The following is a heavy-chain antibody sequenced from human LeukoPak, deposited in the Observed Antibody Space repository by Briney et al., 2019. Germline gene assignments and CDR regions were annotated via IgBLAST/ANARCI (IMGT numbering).Heavy chain of an antibody. J-gene: IGHJ4*02. D-gene: IGHD7-27*01. Sequence: GGSLRLSCAASGFTFSSYGMHWVRQAPGKGLEWVAVISYDGSNKYYADSVKGRFTISRDNSKNTLYLQMNSLRAEDTAVYYCATSLGPLTEYWGQGTLVTVSS. V-gene: IGHV3-30*03. CDR3: ATSLGPLTEY. CDR1: GFTFSSYG. CDR2: ISYDGSNK.